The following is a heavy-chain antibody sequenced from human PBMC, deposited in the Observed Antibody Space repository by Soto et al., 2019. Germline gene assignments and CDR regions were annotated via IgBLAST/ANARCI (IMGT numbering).Heavy chain of an antibody. CDR3: ARDWLGYCSGGSCRYDAFDI. V-gene: IGHV3-33*01. CDR1: GFTFSSYG. Sequence: GGSLRLSCAASGFTFSSYGMHWVRQAPGKGLEWVAVIWYDGSNKYYADSVKGRFTISRDNSKNTLYLQMNSLRAEDTAVYYCARDWLGYCSGGSCRYDAFDIWGQGTMVTVSS. CDR2: IWYDGSNK. D-gene: IGHD2-15*01. J-gene: IGHJ3*02.